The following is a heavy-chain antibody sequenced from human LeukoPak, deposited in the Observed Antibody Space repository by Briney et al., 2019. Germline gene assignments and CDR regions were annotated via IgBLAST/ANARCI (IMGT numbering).Heavy chain of an antibody. J-gene: IGHJ4*02. Sequence: SETLSLTCSVSGGSIRTYYWSWIRQPAGQGLEWIGRIYSSGNTNYNPPLKSRVTMSVDTSKNQFSLKVRSVTAADTAIYYCARDAHGSSSVDYWGQGTLVTVSS. CDR2: IYSSGNT. D-gene: IGHD2-2*01. CDR1: GGSIRTYY. CDR3: ARDAHGSSSVDY. V-gene: IGHV4-4*07.